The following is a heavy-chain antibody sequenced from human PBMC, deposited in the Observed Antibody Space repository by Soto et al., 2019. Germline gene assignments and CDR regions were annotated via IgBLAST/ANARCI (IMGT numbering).Heavy chain of an antibody. CDR2: IRGSGAGT. D-gene: IGHD2-15*01. CDR3: AKGVVGSYSAMDV. CDR1: GFTFSNYV. Sequence: EVQLLESGGGLVQPGGSLRLPCAASGFTFSNYVMSWVRQAPGKGLEWVSGIRGSGAGTYYADSVKGRFTITRDNSKNTLYLQMNSLRAEDTAVYYCAKGVVGSYSAMDVWGQGTTVTVSS. V-gene: IGHV3-23*01. J-gene: IGHJ6*02.